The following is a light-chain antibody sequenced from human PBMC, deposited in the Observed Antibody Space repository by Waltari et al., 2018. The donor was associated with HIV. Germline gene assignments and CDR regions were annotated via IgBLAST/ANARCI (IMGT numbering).Light chain of an antibody. CDR2: EVN. J-gene: IGLJ2*01. Sequence: QSALTQPPSASGSPEQSVTISCTGTSSDVGAYNFVSWYQQRPGQAPKLIIFEVNKRPPVVPDRCTGSNSVNTASLTVSGLQAEDEADYYCSSFAGTNSHVVFGGGTKLTVL. CDR1: SSDVGAYNF. V-gene: IGLV2-8*01. CDR3: SSFAGTNSHVV.